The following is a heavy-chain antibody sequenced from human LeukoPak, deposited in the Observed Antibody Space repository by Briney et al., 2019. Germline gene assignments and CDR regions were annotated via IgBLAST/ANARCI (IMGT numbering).Heavy chain of an antibody. V-gene: IGHV3-66*01. CDR3: ARDYYDSSGFYYSDF. CDR2: IYSHGST. J-gene: IGHJ4*02. Sequence: PGGSLRLSCAASGFTVSSSYMSWVRQAPGKGLEWVSVIYSHGSTYYADSVEGRFTISRDNSKNTLYLQMNSLRAEDTAVYHCARDYYDSSGFYYSDFWGQGTQVTVSS. D-gene: IGHD3-22*01. CDR1: GFTVSSSY.